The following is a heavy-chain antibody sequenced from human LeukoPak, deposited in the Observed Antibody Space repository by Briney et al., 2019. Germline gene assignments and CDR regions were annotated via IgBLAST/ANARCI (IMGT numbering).Heavy chain of an antibody. Sequence: HGESLKISCKGSGYSFSNSWIGWVRQMPGKGLEYMGIIYPDDSDTRYSPSFQGQVTISADKSISTAFLQWSGLKPSDTAIYYCATYRSSYYSGWPPFGYWGQGTLVTVSS. CDR3: ATYRSSYYSGWPPFGY. J-gene: IGHJ4*02. D-gene: IGHD5-12*01. V-gene: IGHV5-51*01. CDR2: IYPDDSDT. CDR1: GYSFSNSW.